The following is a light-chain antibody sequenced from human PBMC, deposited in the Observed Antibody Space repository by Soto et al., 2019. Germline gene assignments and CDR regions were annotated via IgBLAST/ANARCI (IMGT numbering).Light chain of an antibody. J-gene: IGKJ1*01. V-gene: IGKV3-15*01. Sequence: EIVMTQSPATLSVSPGERVTLSCRASQSISSNLAWYQQKSGQAPRLLIYAASTRATSVPARFSGSGSGTEFTLTISSLQSEDFAVYYCQHYHNWSRDTFGQGTKVEIK. CDR3: QHYHNWSRDT. CDR2: AAS. CDR1: QSISSN.